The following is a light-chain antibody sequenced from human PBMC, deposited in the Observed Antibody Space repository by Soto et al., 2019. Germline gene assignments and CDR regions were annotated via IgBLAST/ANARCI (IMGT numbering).Light chain of an antibody. J-gene: IGLJ1*01. CDR1: SSDVGGYNY. CDR3: SSYTSSRAYV. Sequence: QSVLTQPASVSGSPGQSITISCTGTSSDVGGYNYVSWYQQQSGKAPKLMIHEVSNRPSGVSNRFSGSKSGNTASLTISGLLAEAEADYYCSSYTSSRAYVFGIGTKVTVL. V-gene: IGLV2-14*01. CDR2: EVS.